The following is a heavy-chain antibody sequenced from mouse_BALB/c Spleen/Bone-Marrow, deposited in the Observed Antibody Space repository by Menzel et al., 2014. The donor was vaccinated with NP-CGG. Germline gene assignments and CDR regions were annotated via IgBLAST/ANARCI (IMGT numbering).Heavy chain of an antibody. V-gene: IGHV1S137*01. CDR1: GYTFTDYA. CDR3: ARGYSNNYAMDY. Sequence: QVQLQQSGAELVRPGVSVKISCKGSGYTFTDYAMHWVKQSHAERREWIGVINTYFGDISYNQKFKGKATIAVDKTSXTVYMELARLTAEDSAIYYCARGYSNNYAMDYWGQGTSVTVSS. CDR2: INTYFGDI. D-gene: IGHD2-5*01. J-gene: IGHJ4*01.